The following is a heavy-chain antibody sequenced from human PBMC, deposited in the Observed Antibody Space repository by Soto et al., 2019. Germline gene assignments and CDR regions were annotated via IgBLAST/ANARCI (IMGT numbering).Heavy chain of an antibody. J-gene: IGHJ5*02. CDR2: VSPRSGGT. V-gene: IGHV1-2*02. CDR1: GYTFIDYY. CDR3: TKKGGGPFPFDP. Sequence: ASVKVSCKASGYTFIDYYIHWVQQAPGQGLEWMGWVSPRSGGTNYAQKFQGRVTITRDTSINTAYMELTSLRSDDTAVYYCTKKGGGPFPFDPWGQGTRVTVSS. D-gene: IGHD3-10*01.